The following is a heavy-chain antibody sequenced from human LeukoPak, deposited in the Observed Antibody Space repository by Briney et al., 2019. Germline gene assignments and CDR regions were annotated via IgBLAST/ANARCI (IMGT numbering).Heavy chain of an antibody. J-gene: IGHJ4*02. Sequence: GGSLRLSCAASGFTFSNAWMSWVRQAPGKGLEWVGRTKSKTDGGTTDYAAPVKGRFTISRDDSKNTLYRQMNSLKTEDTAVYYCTTDTGTAMVEWGQGTLVTVSS. D-gene: IGHD5-18*01. CDR1: GFTFSNAW. CDR3: TTDTGTAMVE. V-gene: IGHV3-15*01. CDR2: TKSKTDGGTT.